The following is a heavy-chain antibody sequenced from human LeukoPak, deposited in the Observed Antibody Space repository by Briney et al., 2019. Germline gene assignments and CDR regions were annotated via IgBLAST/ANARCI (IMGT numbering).Heavy chain of an antibody. CDR1: GGSISSGDYY. Sequence: SETLSLTCTVSGGSISSGDYYWSWIRQSPGKGLEWIGYIYYSGSTYYNPSLKSRVTISVDTSKNQFSLKLSSVTAADTAVYYCARAAIAAADTIDYWGQGTLVTVSS. J-gene: IGHJ4*02. V-gene: IGHV4-30-4*01. D-gene: IGHD6-13*01. CDR3: ARAAIAAADTIDY. CDR2: IYYSGST.